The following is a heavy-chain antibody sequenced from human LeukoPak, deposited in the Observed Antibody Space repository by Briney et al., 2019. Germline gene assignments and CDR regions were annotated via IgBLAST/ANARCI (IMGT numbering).Heavy chain of an antibody. Sequence: GSSVKVSCKASGGTFSSYAISWVRQAPGQGLEWMGRIIPILGIANYAQKFQGRVMITADKSTSTAYMELSRLSSDDTAVYYCARDHQLVAFDPWGQGTLVTVSS. CDR2: IIPILGIA. D-gene: IGHD6-13*01. CDR1: GGTFSSYA. J-gene: IGHJ5*02. CDR3: ARDHQLVAFDP. V-gene: IGHV1-69*04.